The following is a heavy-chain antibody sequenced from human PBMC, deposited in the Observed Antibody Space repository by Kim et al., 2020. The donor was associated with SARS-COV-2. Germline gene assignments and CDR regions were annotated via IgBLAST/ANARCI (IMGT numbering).Heavy chain of an antibody. Sequence: RGSTNSNPSLKSRVTISVDTYKTQFSLKLSSVTAADTAVYYCAGGFDYWGQGTLVTVSS. CDR3: AGGFDY. CDR2: RGST. V-gene: IGHV4-59*08. J-gene: IGHJ4*02.